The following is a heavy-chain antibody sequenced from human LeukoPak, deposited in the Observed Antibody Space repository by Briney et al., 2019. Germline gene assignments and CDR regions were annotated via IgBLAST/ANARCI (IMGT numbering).Heavy chain of an antibody. CDR1: GYSISSGYY. CDR2: INHSGST. D-gene: IGHD3-10*01. J-gene: IGHJ6*03. Sequence: SETLSLTCTVSGYSISSGYYWGWIRQPPGQGLEWIGEINHSGSTNYNPSLKSRVTISVDTSKNQFSLKLSSVTAADTAVYCCARGGRYYGSGSYQIYYYYYMDVWGKGTTVTVSS. V-gene: IGHV4-38-2*02. CDR3: ARGGRYYGSGSYQIYYYYYMDV.